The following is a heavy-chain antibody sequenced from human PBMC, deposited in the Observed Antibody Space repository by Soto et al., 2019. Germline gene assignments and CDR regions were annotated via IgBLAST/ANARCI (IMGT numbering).Heavy chain of an antibody. CDR3: ARVGGVAARTFDY. D-gene: IGHD2-15*01. Sequence: SGTLSVTCTDSGGSISPFNWSWVRQPPGKGLEWIGYLYYSGNTNYNPSLKSRVTISVDASKNQVSLRLTSVTAADTAVYYCARVGGVAARTFDYWGQGTVVTVSS. CDR2: LYYSGNT. V-gene: IGHV4-59*01. J-gene: IGHJ4*02. CDR1: GGSISPFN.